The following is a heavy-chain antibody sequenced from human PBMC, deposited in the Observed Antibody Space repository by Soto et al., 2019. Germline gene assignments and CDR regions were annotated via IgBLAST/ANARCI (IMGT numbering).Heavy chain of an antibody. CDR2: IYSGGST. V-gene: IGHV3-53*01. D-gene: IGHD6-19*01. CDR1: VFTVSSNY. Sequence: GSLRLSCAASVFTVSSNYMSWVRQAPGKGLEWVSVIYSGGSTYYADSVKGRFTISRDNSKNTLYLQMNSLRAEDTAVYYCARGYSRGWFYYFDYWGQGTLVTVSS. CDR3: ARGYSRGWFYYFDY. J-gene: IGHJ4*02.